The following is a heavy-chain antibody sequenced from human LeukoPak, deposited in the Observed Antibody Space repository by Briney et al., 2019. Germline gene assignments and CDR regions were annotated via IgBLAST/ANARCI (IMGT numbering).Heavy chain of an antibody. D-gene: IGHD6-25*01. CDR1: GGSISSYY. J-gene: IGHJ5*02. V-gene: IGHV4-59*01. Sequence: SETLSPTCTVSGGSISSYYWSWIRQPPGKGLEWIGYIYYSGSTNYNPSLKSRVTISVDTSKNQFSLKLSSVTAADTAVYYCARGFSEFDPWGQGTLVTVSS. CDR2: IYYSGST. CDR3: ARGFSEFDP.